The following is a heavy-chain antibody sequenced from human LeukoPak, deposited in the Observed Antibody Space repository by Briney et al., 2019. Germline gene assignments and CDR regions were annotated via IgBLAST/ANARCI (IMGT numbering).Heavy chain of an antibody. Sequence: SETLSLTCTVSGGSISSSSYYWGWIRQPPGKGREWIGSINYSGGTYYNPSLKSRVTISVDTSKNQFSLKLSSVTAADTAVYYCARTGYSSSWYVPLFDYWGQGTLVTVSS. CDR3: ARTGYSSSWYVPLFDY. CDR1: GGSISSSSYY. J-gene: IGHJ4*02. D-gene: IGHD6-13*01. V-gene: IGHV4-39*01. CDR2: INYSGGT.